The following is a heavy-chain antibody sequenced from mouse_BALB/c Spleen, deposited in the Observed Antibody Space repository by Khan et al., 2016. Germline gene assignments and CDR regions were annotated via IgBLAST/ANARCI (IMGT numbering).Heavy chain of an antibody. CDR1: GYTFSSYW. Sequence: VQLQQSGTVMARPGASVKMSCKASGYTFSSYWMHWVKQRPGQGLEWIGAIYPGKSDTTYNQKFKGKAKLTAVTSTSTAYMELSSLTNEDSAVDYGTAYGNYPMEYWGQGTSVTVSS. J-gene: IGHJ4*01. CDR2: IYPGKSDT. CDR3: TAYGNYPMEY. D-gene: IGHD2-1*01. V-gene: IGHV1-5*01.